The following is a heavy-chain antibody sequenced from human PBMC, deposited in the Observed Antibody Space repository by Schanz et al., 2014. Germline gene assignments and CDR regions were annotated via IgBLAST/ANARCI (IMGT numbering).Heavy chain of an antibody. D-gene: IGHD4-17*01. CDR3: TRDTDYHFDY. CDR2: ISSSSSYI. J-gene: IGHJ4*02. Sequence: EVQLVESGGGLVQPGGSLRLSCAASGFTFGNFFMSWVRQAPGKGLEWVSSISSSSSYIYYADSVKGRFTISRDNARNTLYLQMNSLRAEDTAVYYCTRDTDYHFDYWGQGTLVTVSS. V-gene: IGHV3-21*01. CDR1: GFTFGNFF.